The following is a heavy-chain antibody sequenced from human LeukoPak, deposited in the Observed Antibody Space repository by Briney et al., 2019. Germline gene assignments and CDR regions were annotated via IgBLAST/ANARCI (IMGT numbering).Heavy chain of an antibody. D-gene: IGHD3-22*01. Sequence: PSETLSLTCIVSGGSINSYYWSWIRQPPEKGLEWIGSIYYSGSTKYNPSLKSRVTISVDTSKSQFSLKLNSVTAADTAVYYCARHDDHYNSDDAFDIWGQGTMVTVSS. J-gene: IGHJ3*02. V-gene: IGHV4-59*08. CDR1: GGSINSYY. CDR2: IYYSGST. CDR3: ARHDDHYNSDDAFDI.